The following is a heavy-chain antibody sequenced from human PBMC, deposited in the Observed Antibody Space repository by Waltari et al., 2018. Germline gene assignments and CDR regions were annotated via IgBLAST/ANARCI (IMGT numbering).Heavy chain of an antibody. CDR3: ARVNSPTTIFGVVTTLYGMDV. CDR2: ISYDGSNK. J-gene: IGHJ6*02. D-gene: IGHD3-3*01. Sequence: QVQLVESGGGVVQPGRSLRLSCAASGFTFSSYAMHWVRQDPGKGLEWVAVISYDGSNKYYADSVTGRFTSSRDNSKNTRYRQMNSRRAEDTAVYYCARVNSPTTIFGVVTTLYGMDVWGQGTTVTVSS. V-gene: IGHV3-30*01. CDR1: GFTFSSYA.